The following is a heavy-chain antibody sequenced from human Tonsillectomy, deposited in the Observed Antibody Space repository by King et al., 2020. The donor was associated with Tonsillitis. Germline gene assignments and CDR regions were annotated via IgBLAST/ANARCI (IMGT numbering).Heavy chain of an antibody. CDR3: ATPSIAVAGRGWFDP. D-gene: IGHD6-19*01. Sequence: QLQESGPGLVKPSETLSLTCTVSGGSISSYTYYWAWIRQPPGKGLEWIGSINYSGSTYYNPSLRSRVTISVDTSKKRFSLKLSSVTAADTAVYYCATPSIAVAGRGWFDPWGQGTLVTVSS. J-gene: IGHJ5*02. CDR2: INYSGST. CDR1: GGSISSYTYY. V-gene: IGHV4-39*01.